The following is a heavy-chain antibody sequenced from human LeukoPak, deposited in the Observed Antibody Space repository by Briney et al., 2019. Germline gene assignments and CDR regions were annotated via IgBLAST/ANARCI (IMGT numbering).Heavy chain of an antibody. J-gene: IGHJ4*02. CDR1: GYTFTSYD. CDR3: ARGNAVARDFDY. Sequence: GASVKVSCKASGYTFTSYDINWVRQATGQGLEWMGWMNPNSGNTGYAQKFQGRVTMTRNTSISTAYMELSSLRSEDTAVYYCARGNAVARDFDYWGQGTLVTVSS. V-gene: IGHV1-8*01. CDR2: MNPNSGNT. D-gene: IGHD6-19*01.